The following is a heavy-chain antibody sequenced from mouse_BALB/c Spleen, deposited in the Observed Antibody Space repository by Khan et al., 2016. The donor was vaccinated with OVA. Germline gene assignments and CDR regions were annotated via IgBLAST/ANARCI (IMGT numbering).Heavy chain of an antibody. CDR2: ISYSGST. J-gene: IGHJ4*01. Sequence: EVQLQESGPGLVKPSQSLSLTCTVTGYSITSDYAWNWIRQFPGNKLEWMGYISYSGSTNYSPSLKRRISITRDTSKNQFFLQLNSVTTEDTATYDCARDGSRYNYAMDYWGQGTAVTVSS. CDR1: GYSITSDYA. D-gene: IGHD2-3*01. V-gene: IGHV3-2*02. CDR3: ARDGSRYNYAMDY.